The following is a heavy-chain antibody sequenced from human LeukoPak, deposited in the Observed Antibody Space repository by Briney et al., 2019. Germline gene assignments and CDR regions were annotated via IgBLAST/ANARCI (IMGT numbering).Heavy chain of an antibody. CDR3: ATLLYSGRNDDY. D-gene: IGHD1-26*01. CDR1: GGSISSSSYY. V-gene: IGHV4-39*01. CDR2: IYYSGST. J-gene: IGHJ4*02. Sequence: PSETLSLTCTVSGGSISSSSYYWDWIRQPPGKGLEWIGTIYYSGSTYYCPSLRSRVTISVDTSKTQFSLKLSSVTAADTAVYYCATLLYSGRNDDYWGQGTLVTVSS.